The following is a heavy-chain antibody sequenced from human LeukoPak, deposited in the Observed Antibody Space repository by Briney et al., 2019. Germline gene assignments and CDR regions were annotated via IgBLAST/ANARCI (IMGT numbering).Heavy chain of an antibody. J-gene: IGHJ6*04. CDR1: GFTFSSYW. Sequence: PVGSLRLSCAASGFTFSSYWMHWVRQAPGKGLVWVSRINSDGSSTSYADSVKGRFTISRGNAKNTLYLQMNSLRAEDTAVYYCARGNYDILTGYGTAGMDVWGKGTTVTVSS. V-gene: IGHV3-74*01. CDR3: ARGNYDILTGYGTAGMDV. D-gene: IGHD3-9*01. CDR2: INSDGSST.